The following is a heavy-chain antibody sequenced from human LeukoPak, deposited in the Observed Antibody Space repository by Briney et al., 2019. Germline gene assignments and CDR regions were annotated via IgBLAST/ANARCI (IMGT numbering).Heavy chain of an antibody. J-gene: IGHJ4*02. CDR1: GFSFSNYW. CDR2: IKLDGGEK. D-gene: IGHD2-2*01. CDR3: ARRRCSSTSCFFDY. V-gene: IGHV3-7*01. Sequence: GVLRLSCAASGFSFSNYWMTWVRQAPGKGLEWVANIKLDGGEKYYVESVKGRFTISRDNAKNSLYLQMNSLRVEDTAVYYCARRRCSSTSCFFDYWGQGTLVTVSS.